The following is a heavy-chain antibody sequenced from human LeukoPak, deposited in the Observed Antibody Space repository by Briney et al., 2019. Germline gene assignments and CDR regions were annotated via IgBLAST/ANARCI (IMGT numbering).Heavy chain of an antibody. CDR1: GGSFNDYY. J-gene: IGHJ4*02. V-gene: IGHV4-34*01. Sequence: SETLSLTCAVYGGSFNDYYWSWIRQPPGKGLEWIGEINHSGSTNNNPSLKSRFTISVDTSKNQFSLKLSSVTAADTAVYYCARHRGSGWYFDYWGQGTLVTVSS. D-gene: IGHD6-19*01. CDR3: ARHRGSGWYFDY. CDR2: INHSGST.